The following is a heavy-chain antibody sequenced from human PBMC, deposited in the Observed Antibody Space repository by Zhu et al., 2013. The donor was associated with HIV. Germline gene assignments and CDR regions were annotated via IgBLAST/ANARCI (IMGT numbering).Heavy chain of an antibody. Sequence: QVQLQESGPGLVKPSRPCPSPALSLVAPSVVTTGAGSGSPHGKGLEWIGYIYYSGSTNYNPSLKSRVTISVDTSKNQFSLKLSSVTAADTAVYYCARSPSMIPKGVRAFDIWGQGTMVTVSS. V-gene: IGHV4-59*01. D-gene: IGHD3-22*01. CDR1: VAPSVVTT. CDR3: ARSPSMIPKGVRAFDI. J-gene: IGHJ3*02. CDR2: IYYSGST.